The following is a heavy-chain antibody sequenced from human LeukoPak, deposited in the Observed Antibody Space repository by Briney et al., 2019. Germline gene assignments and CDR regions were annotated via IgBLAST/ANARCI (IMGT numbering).Heavy chain of an antibody. D-gene: IGHD3-3*01. Sequence: GESLKISCKSSGYTFTHDWIGWVRQMPGKGLEWMGIIYPRDSTTRYSPAFEGQVTISVDKSITTAYLQWSSLKASDTAMYYCARRAIIQGTSALDFWGQGTVAIVSS. J-gene: IGHJ4*02. CDR2: IYPRDSTT. CDR1: GYTFTHDW. CDR3: ARRAIIQGTSALDF. V-gene: IGHV5-51*01.